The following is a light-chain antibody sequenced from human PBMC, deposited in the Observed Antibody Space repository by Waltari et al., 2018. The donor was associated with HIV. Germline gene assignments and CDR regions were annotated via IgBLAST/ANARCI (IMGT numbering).Light chain of an antibody. CDR1: ALPKQY. CDR3: QSADSSGTYRV. J-gene: IGLJ3*02. Sequence: SYELTQPPSVSVSPGQTARITCSGDALPKQYAYWYQQKPGQAPVLVIYKDSERPSGIPERFSGSSSGTQVTLTISGVQAEDEADYYCQSADSSGTYRVFGGGTKLTVL. CDR2: KDS. V-gene: IGLV3-25*03.